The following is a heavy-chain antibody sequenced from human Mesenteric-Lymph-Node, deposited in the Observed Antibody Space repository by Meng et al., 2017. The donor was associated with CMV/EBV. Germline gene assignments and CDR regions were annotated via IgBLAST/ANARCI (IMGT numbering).Heavy chain of an antibody. CDR1: GFTFSSYG. J-gene: IGHJ4*02. D-gene: IGHD3-10*01. CDR3: ARDQVAPRITMVRGALGLDY. CDR2: ISSNYI. V-gene: IGHV3-21*01. Sequence: GESLKISCAASGFTFSSYGMNLVRQAPGKGLEWVSSISSNYIYYADSVKCRFTISRDNARNSLYLQMDSLRAEDTAVYYCARDQVAPRITMVRGALGLDYWGQGTLVTVSS.